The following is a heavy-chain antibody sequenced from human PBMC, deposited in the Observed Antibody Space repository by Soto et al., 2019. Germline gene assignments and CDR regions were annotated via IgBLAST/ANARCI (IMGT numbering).Heavy chain of an antibody. D-gene: IGHD2-15*01. CDR2: ISPSTSHI. CDR1: GFTFSSCT. Sequence: EVHLLESGGGLVKPGGSLRLSCAVSGFTFSSCTMNWVRQAPGKGLEWVSSISPSTSHIYYADSVKGRFTLARDNDKHSLILQTNSLRAEDTAVYYCSGCSGGACHQTYGMDVWGQGNTVNVSS. CDR3: SGCSGGACHQTYGMDV. V-gene: IGHV3-21*01. J-gene: IGHJ6*02.